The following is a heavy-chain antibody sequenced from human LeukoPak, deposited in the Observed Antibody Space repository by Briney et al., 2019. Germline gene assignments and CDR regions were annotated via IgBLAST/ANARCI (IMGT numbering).Heavy chain of an antibody. CDR2: INHSGST. CDR1: GGSFSGDY. J-gene: IGHJ5*02. V-gene: IGHV4-34*01. D-gene: IGHD5-18*01. Sequence: PSETLSLTCAVYGGSFSGDYWSWIRQPPGKGLEWIGEINHSGSTTYNPSLKSRVTISVDTSKSHCSLKLSSVTAAHPAVYYCARRVTDTAMVNWFDPWGQGTLVTVSS. CDR3: ARRVTDTAMVNWFDP.